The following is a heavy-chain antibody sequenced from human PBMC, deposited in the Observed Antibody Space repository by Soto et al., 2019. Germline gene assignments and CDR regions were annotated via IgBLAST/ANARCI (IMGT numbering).Heavy chain of an antibody. CDR2: INHSGST. CDR1: GGSFSGYY. D-gene: IGHD2-2*01. Sequence: SETLSLTCAVYGGSFSGYYWSWIRQPPGKGLEWIGEINHSGSTNYNPSLKSRVTISVDTSKNQFSLKLSSVTAADTAVYYCARGGEEYQLLHIGYYYYYGMDVWGQGTTVTVSS. V-gene: IGHV4-34*01. CDR3: ARGGEEYQLLHIGYYYYYGMDV. J-gene: IGHJ6*02.